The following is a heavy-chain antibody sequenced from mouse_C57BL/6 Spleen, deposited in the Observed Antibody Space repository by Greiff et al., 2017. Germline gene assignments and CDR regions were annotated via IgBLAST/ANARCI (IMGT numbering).Heavy chain of an antibody. CDR2: FHPYNDDT. CDR1: GFTFTTYP. J-gene: IGHJ1*03. Sequence: VQLLQSGADLVKPGASLNMSCTASGFTFTTYPIAWMHQNHGKSLEWIGNFHPYNDDTKYTEKFKGKATLTVEKSSSTVYLELSRLTSDDSAGYYCASYYYETWGTGTTVTVSS. V-gene: IGHV1-47*01. D-gene: IGHD1-1*01. CDR3: ASYYYET.